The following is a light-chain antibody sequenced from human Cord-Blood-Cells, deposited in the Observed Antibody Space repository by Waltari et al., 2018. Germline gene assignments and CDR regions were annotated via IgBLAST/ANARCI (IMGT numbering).Light chain of an antibody. V-gene: IGLV1-47*01. CDR1: SSNIGSNY. CDR3: AAWDDSLSGRWV. J-gene: IGLJ3*02. Sequence: QSVLTQPPSASGPPGQRVTLSCSGSSSNIGSNYVYWYQKLPGTAPKLLIDRNNQRPSGVPDRFSGAKSGTSASLAISGLRSEDEADYYCAAWDDSLSGRWVFGGGTKLTVL. CDR2: RNN.